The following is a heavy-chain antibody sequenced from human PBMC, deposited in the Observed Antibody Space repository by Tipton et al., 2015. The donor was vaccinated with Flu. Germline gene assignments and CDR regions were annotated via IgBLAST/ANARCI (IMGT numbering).Heavy chain of an antibody. V-gene: IGHV3-48*03. D-gene: IGHD3-16*01. Sequence: SLRLSCAASGFTFSSYEMNWVRQAPGKGLEWVSYITPSGVDKYYADSVRGRFTVSRDNAKNSLYLQIDSLRAEDTGMYYCARGFIRLCDYWGQGTLVTVSS. CDR3: ARGFIRLCDY. J-gene: IGHJ4*02. CDR2: ITPSGVDK. CDR1: GFTFSSYE.